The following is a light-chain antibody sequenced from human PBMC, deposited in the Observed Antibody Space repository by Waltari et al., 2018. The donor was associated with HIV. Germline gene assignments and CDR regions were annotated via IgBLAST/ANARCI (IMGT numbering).Light chain of an antibody. V-gene: IGLV2-8*01. Sequence: QSALTQPPSASGSLGQSVTISCIGSSSDIGAYDSVSWFQQLPHNAPTLLLSEVTKRPSGVPVRFSGSRSGNTAFLTVSGLQPNDTAAYFCSSYGDNNWVLFGGGTNLTVL. CDR2: EVT. CDR1: SSDIGAYDS. J-gene: IGLJ2*01. CDR3: SSYGDNNWVL.